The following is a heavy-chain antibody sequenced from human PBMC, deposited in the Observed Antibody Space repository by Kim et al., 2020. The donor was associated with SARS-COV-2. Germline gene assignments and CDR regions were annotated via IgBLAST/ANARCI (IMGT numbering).Heavy chain of an antibody. D-gene: IGHD1-26*01. CDR2: IYYSGST. CDR3: ARERSPGSFQDY. J-gene: IGHJ4*02. Sequence: SETLSLTCTVSGGSISSYYWSWIRQPPGKGLEWIGYIYYSGSTNYNPSLKSRVTISVDTSKNQFSLKLSSVTAADTAVYYCARERSPGSFQDYWGQGTLVTVSS. CDR1: GGSISSYY. V-gene: IGHV4-59*01.